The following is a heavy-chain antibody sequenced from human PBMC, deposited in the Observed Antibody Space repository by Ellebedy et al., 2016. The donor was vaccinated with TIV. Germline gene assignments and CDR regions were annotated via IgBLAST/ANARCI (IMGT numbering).Heavy chain of an antibody. J-gene: IGHJ3*02. CDR2: VYNSGST. Sequence: SETLSLTCTVSGVSISNNYWSWIRRPPGKGLEWIGYVYNSGSTNYNPSLKSRVTISVDTSKNQFSLRLSSVTAADTAVYYCARRLAAGDFGAFDIWGQGTMVPVSS. D-gene: IGHD6-25*01. V-gene: IGHV4-59*08. CDR3: ARRLAAGDFGAFDI. CDR1: GVSISNNY.